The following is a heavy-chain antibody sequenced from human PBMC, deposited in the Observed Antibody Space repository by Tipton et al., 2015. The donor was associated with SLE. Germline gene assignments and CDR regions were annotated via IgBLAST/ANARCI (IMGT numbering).Heavy chain of an antibody. CDR1: GYSISSGYF. J-gene: IGHJ6*02. CDR2: MYHSGDS. V-gene: IGHV4-38-2*02. CDR3: ARGRLLEWLSSYYYYYGMDV. D-gene: IGHD3-3*01. Sequence: TLSLTCTVSGYSISSGYFWAWIRQPPGKGLEWIGSMYHSGDSYHNPSLKSRVTISVDTSKNQFSLKLSSVTAADTAVYYCARGRLLEWLSSYYYYYGMDVWGQGTPVTVSS.